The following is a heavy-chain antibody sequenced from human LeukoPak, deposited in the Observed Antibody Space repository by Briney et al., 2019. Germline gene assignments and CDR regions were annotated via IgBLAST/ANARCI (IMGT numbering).Heavy chain of an antibody. J-gene: IGHJ5*01. V-gene: IGHV4-4*09. D-gene: IGHD3-16*02. CDR1: GGSISSFY. CDR2: MSTSGST. CDR3: ARLNDPQISYNWFDS. Sequence: SETLSLTCTVSGGSISSFYCSWIRQSPGKGLEWIGYMSTSGSTNYNPSLKSRVTMSVDTSKKQFSLELRPVTAADTAVYYCARLNDPQISYNWFDSRGRGTLVTVSS.